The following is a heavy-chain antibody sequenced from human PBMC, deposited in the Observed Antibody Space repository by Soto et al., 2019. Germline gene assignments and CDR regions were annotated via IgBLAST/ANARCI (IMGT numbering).Heavy chain of an antibody. Sequence: ASVKVSCKASGYTFTSYGISWVRQAPGQGLEWMGWISAYNGNTNYAQKLQGRVTMTTDTSTSTAYMELRSLRSDDTAVYYCARDLYDFWSGYSAGPFDPWGQGIVVTVSS. D-gene: IGHD3-3*01. CDR1: GYTFTSYG. CDR2: ISAYNGNT. V-gene: IGHV1-18*04. J-gene: IGHJ5*02. CDR3: ARDLYDFWSGYSAGPFDP.